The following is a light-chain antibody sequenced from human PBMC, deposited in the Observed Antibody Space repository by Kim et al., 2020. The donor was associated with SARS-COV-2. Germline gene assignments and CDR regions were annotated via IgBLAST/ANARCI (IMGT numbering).Light chain of an antibody. J-gene: IGKJ4*01. V-gene: IGKV1-9*01. Sequence: AAVGDSVTITCRASQDISSNLAWYQQKPGKAPNLLIYLTSTLQSGVSSRFSGSGSGTEFTLTISTLQPEDVATYYCQQIKNYPLTFGGGTKVDIK. CDR1: QDISSN. CDR3: QQIKNYPLT. CDR2: LTS.